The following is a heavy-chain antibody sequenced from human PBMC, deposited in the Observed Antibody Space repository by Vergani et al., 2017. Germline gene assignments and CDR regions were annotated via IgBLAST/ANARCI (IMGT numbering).Heavy chain of an antibody. D-gene: IGHD2-21*01. CDR3: ARRIVVEPGIPRGDWLDP. Sequence: EVQLVESGGGLVQPGRSLRLSCTASGFTFGDYAMSWFRQAPGKGLEWVGFIRSKAYGGTTEYAASVKGRFTISRDDSRGTVYLQMDRLESADTAVYYCARRIVVEPGIPRGDWLDPWGPGTLVTVSS. J-gene: IGHJ5*02. CDR1: GFTFGDYA. V-gene: IGHV3-49*03. CDR2: IRSKAYGGTT.